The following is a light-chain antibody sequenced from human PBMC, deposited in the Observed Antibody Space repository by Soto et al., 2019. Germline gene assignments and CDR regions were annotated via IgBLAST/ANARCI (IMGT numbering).Light chain of an antibody. Sequence: EIVLTQSPATLSLSPGERATLSCRASQSVSSYLAWYQQKPGQAPRLLIYDASNRATGIPARFSGRGSGTDFTLTISSLEPEDFAVYYCQQRSNWSPTFGQGTRLEIK. V-gene: IGKV3-11*01. CDR1: QSVSSY. J-gene: IGKJ5*01. CDR3: QQRSNWSPT. CDR2: DAS.